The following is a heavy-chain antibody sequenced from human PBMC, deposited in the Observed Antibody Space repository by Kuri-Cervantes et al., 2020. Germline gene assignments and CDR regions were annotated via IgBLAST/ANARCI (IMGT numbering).Heavy chain of an antibody. J-gene: IGHJ4*02. CDR3: ASVTGTGFPDY. CDR2: IYHNGRT. CDR1: GYSISSGYY. Sequence: GSLRLSCTVSGYSISSGYYWGWIRQSPGKGLEWIGSIYHNGRTYYNPSLRSRATVSVDTSKNQFSLKLNSVTAADTAIYYCASVTGTGFPDYWGQGARVTVSS. D-gene: IGHD2-8*02. V-gene: IGHV4-38-2*02.